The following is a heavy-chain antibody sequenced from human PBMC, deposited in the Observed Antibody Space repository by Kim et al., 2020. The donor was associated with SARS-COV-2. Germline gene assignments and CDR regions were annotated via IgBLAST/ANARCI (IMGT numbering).Heavy chain of an antibody. CDR1: GFILSTYW. CDR2: IKQDGSEK. Sequence: GGSLRLSCAGSGFILSTYWMSWARQAPGKGVEWVANIKQDGSEKFYVDSVKGRFTISRDNAKNSLYLQMNSLRVEDTAVYYCTRTSWSYSMDVWGQGTTVTVSS. CDR3: TRTSWSYSMDV. D-gene: IGHD3-3*01. V-gene: IGHV3-7*01. J-gene: IGHJ6*02.